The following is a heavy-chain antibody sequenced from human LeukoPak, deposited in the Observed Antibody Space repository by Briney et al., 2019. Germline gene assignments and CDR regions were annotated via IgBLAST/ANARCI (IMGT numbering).Heavy chain of an antibody. Sequence: SVKISCKASGGTFSSYAISWVRQAPGQGLEWMGGIIPIFGTANYAQKFQGRVTITADESTSTAYMELSSLRSEDTAVYYCARSYGGNSGGFDYWGQGTLVTVSS. CDR3: ARSYGGNSGGFDY. D-gene: IGHD4-23*01. CDR1: GGTFSSYA. J-gene: IGHJ4*02. V-gene: IGHV1-69*01. CDR2: IIPIFGTA.